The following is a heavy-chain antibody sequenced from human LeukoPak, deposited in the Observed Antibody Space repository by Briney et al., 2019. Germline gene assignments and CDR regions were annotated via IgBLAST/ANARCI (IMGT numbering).Heavy chain of an antibody. V-gene: IGHV3-11*01. CDR3: ARVSHGDYAYYNYYMDV. J-gene: IGHJ6*03. D-gene: IGHD4-17*01. Sequence: GWSLRLSFAGTGFTSSDYYMSGIGLPGGRERAGVAYINSSGGTIYYADSVKGRFTISRDNDKNSLYLQMNSLRAEDTAVYYCARVSHGDYAYYNYYMDVWGKGTTVTVSS. CDR2: INSSGGTI. CDR1: GFTSSDYY.